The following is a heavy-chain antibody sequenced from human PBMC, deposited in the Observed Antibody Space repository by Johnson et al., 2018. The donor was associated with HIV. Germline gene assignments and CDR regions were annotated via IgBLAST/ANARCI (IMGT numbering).Heavy chain of an antibody. V-gene: IGHV3-30-3*01. CDR1: GFTFSSYA. CDR2: ISYDGSNK. CDR3: SRLPTGYSRDGFDI. Sequence: QMQLVESGGGVVQPGRSLRLSCAASGFTFSSYAVHWVRQAPGKGLEWVAVISYDGSNKYYADSVKGRFTISRDNSKNTLHLQMNSLSAEDTAVYYCSRLPTGYSRDGFDIWGQGTMVTVSS. J-gene: IGHJ3*02. D-gene: IGHD5-18*01.